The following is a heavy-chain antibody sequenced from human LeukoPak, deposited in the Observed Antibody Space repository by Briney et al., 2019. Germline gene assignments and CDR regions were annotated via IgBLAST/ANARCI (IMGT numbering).Heavy chain of an antibody. J-gene: IGHJ4*02. Sequence: ASVKVSCKSSVCTFSSYAINWLRQPPAQGLEWMGGIIPIYGTANYAHKFQGRVIITAEESTSTAYMELSNLISEDSAVYYCARETSPQRGEMLSGFDYWGQGTLVTVSS. CDR2: IIPIYGTA. CDR1: VCTFSSYA. D-gene: IGHD3-10*01. V-gene: IGHV1-69*01. CDR3: ARETSPQRGEMLSGFDY.